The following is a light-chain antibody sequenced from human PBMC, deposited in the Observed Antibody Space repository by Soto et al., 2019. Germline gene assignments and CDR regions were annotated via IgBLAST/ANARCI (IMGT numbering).Light chain of an antibody. CDR3: SSYRSSSTYL. CDR1: SSDVGGYNY. V-gene: IGLV2-14*01. CDR2: EVS. Sequence: QSALTQPASVSGSPGQSITISCTGTSSDVGGYNYVSWYQQYPGKAPKLMIYEVSDRPSGVSNRFSGSKSGNTASLTISGLQAEDEADYYCSSYRSSSTYLFGTGTKVTVL. J-gene: IGLJ1*01.